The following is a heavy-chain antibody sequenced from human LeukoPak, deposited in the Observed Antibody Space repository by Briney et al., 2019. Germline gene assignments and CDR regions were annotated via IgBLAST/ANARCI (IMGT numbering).Heavy chain of an antibody. CDR2: ISSSSSYT. V-gene: IGHV3-11*06. J-gene: IGHJ4*02. CDR3: ARFNTGAYYDILTGFAGGDFDY. D-gene: IGHD3-9*01. CDR1: GFTFSDYY. Sequence: GGSLRLSCAASGFTFSDYYMSWIRQAPGKGLEWVSYISSSSSYTNYADSVKGRFTISRDNARNSLYPQMNSLRAEDTAVYYCARFNTGAYYDILTGFAGGDFDYWGQGTLVTVSS.